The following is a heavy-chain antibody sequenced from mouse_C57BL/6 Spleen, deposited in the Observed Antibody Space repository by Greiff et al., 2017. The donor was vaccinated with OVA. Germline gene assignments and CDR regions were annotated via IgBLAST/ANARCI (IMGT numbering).Heavy chain of an antibody. CDR2: ISDGGSYT. CDR3: ARGGNYYGSSYVDYAMDY. CDR1: GFTFSSYA. J-gene: IGHJ4*01. Sequence: EVKLAESGGGLVKPGGSLKLSCAASGFTFSSYAMSWVRQTPEKRLEWVATISDGGSYTYYPDNVTGRFPISRDNAKNNLYLQMSHLKSEDTAMYYCARGGNYYGSSYVDYAMDYWGQGTSVTVSS. D-gene: IGHD1-1*01. V-gene: IGHV5-4*03.